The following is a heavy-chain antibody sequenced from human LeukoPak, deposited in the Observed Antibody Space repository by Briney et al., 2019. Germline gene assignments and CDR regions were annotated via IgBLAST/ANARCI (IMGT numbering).Heavy chain of an antibody. V-gene: IGHV3-33*06. CDR2: IWYDGSNK. CDR1: GFTFSSYG. Sequence: PGGSLRLSCAASGFTFSSYGMHWVRQAPGKGLEWVAVIWYDGSNKYYADSVKGRFTISRDNSKNTLYLQMNSLRAEDTAVYYCAKDKTWIQLWFRAFDIWGQGTMVTVSS. J-gene: IGHJ3*02. CDR3: AKDKTWIQLWFRAFDI. D-gene: IGHD5-18*01.